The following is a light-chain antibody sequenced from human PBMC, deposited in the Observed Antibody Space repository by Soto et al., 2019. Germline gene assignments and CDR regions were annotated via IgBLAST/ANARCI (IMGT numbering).Light chain of an antibody. Sequence: AIQMTQSPSSLSASVGDRVTITCRASQDIRNDLGWYQQKPGKTPKLLIFAASSLQSGVPSRFSGSPSRTDFTLTISSLQPEDFATYYCLQDFNYPWTFGQGTKVEIE. J-gene: IGKJ1*01. V-gene: IGKV1-6*01. CDR3: LQDFNYPWT. CDR2: AAS. CDR1: QDIRND.